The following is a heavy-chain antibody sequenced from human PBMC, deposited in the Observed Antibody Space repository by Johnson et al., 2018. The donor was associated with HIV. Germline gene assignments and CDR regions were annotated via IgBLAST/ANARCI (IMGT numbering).Heavy chain of an antibody. CDR3: AREVRAYSSGPDACDL. CDR1: GFTFSSYA. CDR2: ISYDGRNK. J-gene: IGHJ3*01. Sequence: QVQLVESGGGVVQPGRSLRLSCAASGFTFSSYAMHWVRQAPGKGLEWVAVISYDGRNKYYAASVKGRFPISRDNSKNTLYLQMNSLRAEDTAVYYCAREVRAYSSGPDACDLWGQGTMVSVSS. D-gene: IGHD6-25*01. V-gene: IGHV3-30*04.